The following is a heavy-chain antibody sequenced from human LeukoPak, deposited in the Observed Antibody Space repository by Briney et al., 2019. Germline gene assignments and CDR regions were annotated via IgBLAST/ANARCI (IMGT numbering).Heavy chain of an antibody. D-gene: IGHD6-13*01. CDR1: GFSFNNAW. Sequence: GESLRLSCAASGFSFNNAWMTWVRQAPGKGLEWVGRIKTKFDGGTADYAAPVRGRFTISRDDSKNMLYLQMNSLKTEDTAVYYCTTLQTTAGGTGGWGQGTLVTVSS. J-gene: IGHJ4*02. CDR3: TTLQTTAGGTGG. CDR2: IKTKFDGGTA. V-gene: IGHV3-15*01.